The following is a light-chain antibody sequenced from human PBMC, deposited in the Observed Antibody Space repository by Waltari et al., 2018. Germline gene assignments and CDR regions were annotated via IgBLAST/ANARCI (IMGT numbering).Light chain of an antibody. CDR3: SSYAGNNNVV. Sequence: QSALTQPASVSGSPGQSITISCTGTSSDVGAFNHVSWYQQHPGKPPKLMVYEVSKRPSGVPARFSGSKSGNTASLPVSGLRAEDEADYYCSSYAGNNNVVFGGGTKLTVL. CDR2: EVS. J-gene: IGLJ2*01. V-gene: IGLV2-8*01. CDR1: SSDVGAFNH.